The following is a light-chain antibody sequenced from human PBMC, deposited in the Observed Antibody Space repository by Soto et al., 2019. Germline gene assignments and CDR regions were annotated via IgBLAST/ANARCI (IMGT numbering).Light chain of an antibody. J-gene: IGKJ2*01. V-gene: IGKV3-15*01. Sequence: EIVMTQSPATLSVSPGERATLSCRASQSVSSSLAWYQQKPGQAPRRLIYGASTRSTGIPARFSGSGSGTAFTSTIISLQSEDFAVYYCQQYNNWPPYTFGQGTKLEIK. CDR2: GAS. CDR1: QSVSSS. CDR3: QQYNNWPPYT.